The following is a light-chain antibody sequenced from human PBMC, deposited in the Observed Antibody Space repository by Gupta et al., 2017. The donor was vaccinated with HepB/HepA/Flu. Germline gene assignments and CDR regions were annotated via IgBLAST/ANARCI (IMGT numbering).Light chain of an antibody. CDR1: NSNIGKNP. Sequence: QSVLTQPPSASGTPGQTLVISCSGSNSNIGKNPVNWYQQVPGTAPRLLIFVNNRRPAGVPDRFSGSASGTSASLAISGLQSEDEALYYCGTWDDSLTGRVFGTGTEVTVL. CDR2: VNN. J-gene: IGLJ1*01. V-gene: IGLV1-44*01. CDR3: GTWDDSLTGRV.